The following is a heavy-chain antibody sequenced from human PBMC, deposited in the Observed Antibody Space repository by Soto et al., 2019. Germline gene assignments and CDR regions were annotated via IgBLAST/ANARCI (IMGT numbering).Heavy chain of an antibody. V-gene: IGHV3-23*01. Sequence: EVQLLESGGGLVQPGGSLRLSCAASGFTFSSYAMSWVRQAPGKGLEWVSAMSGSGGSTYYADSVKGRFTISRDNSKNTLYLQMNSLRAEDTAVYYCATRPGSSSPPIDYWGQGTLVTVSS. CDR3: ATRPGSSSPPIDY. CDR2: MSGSGGST. CDR1: GFTFSSYA. J-gene: IGHJ4*02. D-gene: IGHD6-6*01.